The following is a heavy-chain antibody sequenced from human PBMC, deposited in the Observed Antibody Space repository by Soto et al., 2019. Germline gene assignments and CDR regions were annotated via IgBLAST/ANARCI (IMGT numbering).Heavy chain of an antibody. CDR2: IYYSGST. D-gene: IGHD1-26*01. J-gene: IGHJ4*02. CDR1: GGSISGYY. CDR3: AILSGSYYYFDY. Sequence: SETLSLTCTVSGGSISGYYWSWIRQPPGKGLEWIGSIYYSGSTYYNPSLKSRVTISVDTSKNQFSLKLSSVTAADTAVYYCAILSGSYYYFDYWGQGTLVTVSS. V-gene: IGHV4-59*05.